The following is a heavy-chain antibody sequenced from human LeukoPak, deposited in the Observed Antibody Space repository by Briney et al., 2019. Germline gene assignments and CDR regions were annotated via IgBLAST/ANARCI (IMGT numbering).Heavy chain of an antibody. Sequence: GGSVRLSCAASGFTFSSCGMHWVRQAPGKGLEWVAVISYAGCKKYYADSVKGRFTISRDNSKNTLYLQMNSLRAEDTAVYYCAKDRSSSWTFDYWGQGTLVTVYS. CDR1: GFTFSSCG. V-gene: IGHV3-30*18. D-gene: IGHD6-13*01. CDR2: ISYAGCKK. J-gene: IGHJ4*02. CDR3: AKDRSSSWTFDY.